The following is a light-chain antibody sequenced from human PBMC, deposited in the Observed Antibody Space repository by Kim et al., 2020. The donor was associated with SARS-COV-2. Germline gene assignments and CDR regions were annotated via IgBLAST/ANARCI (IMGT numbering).Light chain of an antibody. CDR3: QQYYSYPMT. CDR1: QGVSND. CDR2: AAS. Sequence: ASVGDRVTITWRASQGVSNDMAWYQQKPGKAPKSLIYAASSLQGGVPLKFSGSGSGTDFTLTISSVQPEDFATYYCQQYYSYPMTFGQGTRLEIK. J-gene: IGKJ5*01. V-gene: IGKV1-16*02.